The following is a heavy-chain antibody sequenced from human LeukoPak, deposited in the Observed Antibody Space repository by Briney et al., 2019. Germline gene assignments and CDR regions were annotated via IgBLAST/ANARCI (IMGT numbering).Heavy chain of an antibody. J-gene: IGHJ4*02. CDR1: GFTFSNYA. D-gene: IGHD6-19*01. CDR2: ISVNGAGT. CDR3: AKDASLYSSGWHFDY. V-gene: IGHV3-23*01. Sequence: GGSLRLSCAASGFTFSNYAMAWVRQAPGKGLEWVSVISVNGAGTRYADSVKGRFTISRDNSKNTLYLQMNSLRAEDTAVYYCAKDASLYSSGWHFDYWGQGTLVTVSS.